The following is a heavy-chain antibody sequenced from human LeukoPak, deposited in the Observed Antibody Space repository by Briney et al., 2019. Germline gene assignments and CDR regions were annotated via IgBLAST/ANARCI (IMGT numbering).Heavy chain of an antibody. CDR2: INHSGST. CDR1: GGSFSGYY. D-gene: IGHD5-24*01. CDR3: ARQVGQERWLQRESAFDI. J-gene: IGHJ3*02. V-gene: IGHV4-34*01. Sequence: SETLSLTCAVYGGSFSGYYWSWIRQPPGKGLEWIGEINHSGSTNYNPSLKSRVTISVDTSKNQFSLKLSSVTAADTAVYYCARQVGQERWLQRESAFDIWGQGTMVTVSS.